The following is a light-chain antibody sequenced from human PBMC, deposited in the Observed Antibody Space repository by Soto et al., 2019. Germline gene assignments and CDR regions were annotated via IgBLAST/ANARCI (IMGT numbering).Light chain of an antibody. J-gene: IGLJ2*01. V-gene: IGLV1-51*01. Sequence: QSVLTQPPSVSAAPGQQVTISCSGETSNIGNNYVSWYQQLPGTAPKLLIYDTNNRPSGIPYRFSGSKSGTSATLGITGLQTGDEAVYYCGAWDSSLSGVLFGGGTKLTVL. CDR3: GAWDSSLSGVL. CDR1: TSNIGNNY. CDR2: DTN.